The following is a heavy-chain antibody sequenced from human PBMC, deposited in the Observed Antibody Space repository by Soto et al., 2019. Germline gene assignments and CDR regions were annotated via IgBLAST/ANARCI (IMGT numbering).Heavy chain of an antibody. CDR1: GFTFDDYA. CDR2: ISWNSGSI. J-gene: IGHJ4*02. Sequence: EVQLVESGGGLVQPGRSLRLSCVASGFTFDDYAMHWVRQAPGKGLEWVSDISWNSGSIAYADSVKGRFTISRDNAKNSLYLQMNSLRAEDTALYYCAKSKMATISNYFDYWGQGTLVTVSS. V-gene: IGHV3-9*01. CDR3: AKSKMATISNYFDY. D-gene: IGHD5-12*01.